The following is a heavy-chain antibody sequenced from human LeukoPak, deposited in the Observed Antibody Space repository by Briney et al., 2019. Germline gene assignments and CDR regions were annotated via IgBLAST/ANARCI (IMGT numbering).Heavy chain of an antibody. CDR3: VRVGRDLSTYFDY. CDR1: GYTFTNYA. D-gene: IGHD3-10*01. Sequence: ASVKVSCKASGYTFTNYAIHWVRQAPGQRLEWMGWIITGNGNTKYSQKFQGRVTITRDTSASTAYMELSSLRSEDTAVYYCVRVGRDLSTYFDYWGQGTLVTVSS. V-gene: IGHV1-3*04. CDR2: IITGNGNT. J-gene: IGHJ4*02.